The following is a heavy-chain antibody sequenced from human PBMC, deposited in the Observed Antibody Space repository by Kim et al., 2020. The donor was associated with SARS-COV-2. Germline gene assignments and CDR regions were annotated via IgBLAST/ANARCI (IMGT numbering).Heavy chain of an antibody. CDR2: TYYRSKWYN. Sequence: SQTLSLTCAISGDSVSSNSAAWNWIRQSPSRGLEWLGRTYYRSKWYNDYAVSVKSRITINPDTSKNQFSLQLNSVTPEDTAVYYCARDDTSSYGSGSAYYYYGMDVWGQGTTVTVSS. CDR1: GDSVSSNSAA. J-gene: IGHJ6*02. D-gene: IGHD3-10*01. CDR3: ARDDTSSYGSGSAYYYYGMDV. V-gene: IGHV6-1*01.